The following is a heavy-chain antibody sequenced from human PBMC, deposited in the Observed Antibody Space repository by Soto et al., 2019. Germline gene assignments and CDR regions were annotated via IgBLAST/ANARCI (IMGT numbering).Heavy chain of an antibody. CDR2: IYYSGST. CDR3: ATLSIGDRSGYFHL. J-gene: IGHJ4*02. D-gene: IGHD3-22*01. V-gene: IGHV4-31*03. CDR1: GGSISRNDYY. Sequence: PSETLSLTCTVSGGSISRNDYYWSWIRQHPGKGLEWIGYIYYSGSTYYNPSLESRVAISLDTSKNQFSLNLSSVTAADTAVYYCATLSIGDRSGYFHLWGQGTPVTVSS.